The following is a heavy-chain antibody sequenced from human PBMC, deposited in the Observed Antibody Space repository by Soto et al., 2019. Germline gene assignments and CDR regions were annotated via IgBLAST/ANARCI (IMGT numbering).Heavy chain of an antibody. CDR3: ARDSGYFGSGFGLDV. V-gene: IGHV1-18*01. CDR1: GYTFTNYG. J-gene: IGHJ6*02. CDR2: ISGYNGNT. Sequence: QVQLVQSGAEVKKPGASVKVSCKASGYTFTNYGITWVRQAPGQGLGWMGWISGYNGNTKSAQKIQGRVTMTTDTSTSTAYMDLRSLKSDDTAVYYCARDSGYFGSGFGLDVWGQGTTVIVSS. D-gene: IGHD3-10*01.